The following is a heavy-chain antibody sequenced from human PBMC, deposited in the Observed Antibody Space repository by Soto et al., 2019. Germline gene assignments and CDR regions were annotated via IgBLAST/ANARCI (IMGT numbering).Heavy chain of an antibody. CDR2: ISSSSYT. Sequence: GGSLRLSCAASGFTFSDYYMSWIRQAPGKGLEWVSYISSSSYTNYADSVKGRFTISRDNAKNSLYLQMNSLRAEDTAVYYCARDLGRRSSWQSFFDYWGQGTLVTVSS. V-gene: IGHV3-11*06. CDR1: GFTFSDYY. D-gene: IGHD6-13*01. CDR3: ARDLGRRSSWQSFFDY. J-gene: IGHJ4*02.